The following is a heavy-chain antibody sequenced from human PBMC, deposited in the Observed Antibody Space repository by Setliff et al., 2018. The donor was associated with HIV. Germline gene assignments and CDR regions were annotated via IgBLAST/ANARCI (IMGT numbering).Heavy chain of an antibody. D-gene: IGHD5-12*01. Sequence: LSLTCTVSGDSINSVNYYWSWIRQHPGKGLEWIGDIYYSGSTYYSPSLKSRVTISEDTSKNHFSMKLTSVTAADTAVDYCARGRDGYNYLLREDYWGQGTLVTVSS. CDR2: IYYSGST. CDR3: ARGRDGYNYLLREDY. J-gene: IGHJ4*02. V-gene: IGHV4-31*03. CDR1: GDSINSVNYY.